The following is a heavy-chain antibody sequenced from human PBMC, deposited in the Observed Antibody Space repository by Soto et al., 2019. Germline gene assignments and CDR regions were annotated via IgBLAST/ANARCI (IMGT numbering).Heavy chain of an antibody. Sequence: ASVKVSCKASGYTFTSYAIHWVRQAPGQRLECMGWINAGNGGTKSSQKFQGRVTITRDTSASTAYMELSSLRSEDTAVYYCARERRLGGDTFDIWGQGTVVTVSS. D-gene: IGHD5-18*01. V-gene: IGHV1-3*01. J-gene: IGHJ3*02. CDR3: ARERRLGGDTFDI. CDR1: GYTFTSYA. CDR2: INAGNGGT.